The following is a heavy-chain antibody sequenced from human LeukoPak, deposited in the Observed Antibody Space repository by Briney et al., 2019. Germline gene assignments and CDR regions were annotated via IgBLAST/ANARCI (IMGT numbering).Heavy chain of an antibody. CDR3: AKDAPRGGTFGY. Sequence: GGSLRLSCAASGFTFDDYAMHWVRQAPGKGLEWVSLISGDGGSTYYADSVKGRFTISRDNGKNSLYLQMNSLRTEDTALYYCAKDAPRGGTFGYWGQGTLVTVSS. CDR2: ISGDGGST. V-gene: IGHV3-43*02. D-gene: IGHD3-16*01. CDR1: GFTFDDYA. J-gene: IGHJ4*02.